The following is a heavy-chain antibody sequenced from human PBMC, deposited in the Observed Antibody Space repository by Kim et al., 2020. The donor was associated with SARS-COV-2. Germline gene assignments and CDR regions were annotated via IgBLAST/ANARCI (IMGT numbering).Heavy chain of an antibody. Sequence: ASVKVSCKASGFTFSDYAMYWVRQAPGQRLEWMGWINAGSGNTRYSQKFQGRVTITWDTSASTAYMDLTSLRFEDTAVYYCARERIGGSFDYWGPGTLVT. CDR2: INAGSGNT. V-gene: IGHV1-3*01. CDR1: GFTFSDYA. J-gene: IGHJ4*02. CDR3: ARERIGGSFDY.